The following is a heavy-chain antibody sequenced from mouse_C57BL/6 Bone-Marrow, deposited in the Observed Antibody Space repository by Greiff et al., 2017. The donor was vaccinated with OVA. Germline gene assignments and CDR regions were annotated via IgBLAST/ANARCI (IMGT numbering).Heavy chain of an antibody. J-gene: IGHJ4*01. CDR1: GFNIKDYY. CDR2: IDPEDGET. Sequence: VQLQQSGAELVKPGASVKLSCTASGFNIKDYYMHWVKQRTEQGLEWIGRIDPEDGETKYAPKFQGKATITADTSSNTAYLQLSSLTSEDTAVYYCARSKHSNYVGRDYYAMDYWGQGTSVTVSS. CDR3: ARSKHSNYVGRDYYAMDY. D-gene: IGHD2-5*01. V-gene: IGHV14-2*01.